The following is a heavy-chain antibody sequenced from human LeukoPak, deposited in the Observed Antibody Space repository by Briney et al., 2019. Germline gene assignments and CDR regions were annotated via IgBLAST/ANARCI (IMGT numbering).Heavy chain of an antibody. CDR1: GGSISSSY. D-gene: IGHD4-17*01. CDR3: ARHLRRVFDS. Sequence: SETLSLTCSVSGGSISSSYWSWIRQPPGKGLEWIGYIYYSGSTDYNPSLKSRVTISVDTSKTQFSLKLSSVTAADTAVYYCARHLRRVFDSWGQGTLVTVSS. J-gene: IGHJ4*02. V-gene: IGHV4-59*01. CDR2: IYYSGST.